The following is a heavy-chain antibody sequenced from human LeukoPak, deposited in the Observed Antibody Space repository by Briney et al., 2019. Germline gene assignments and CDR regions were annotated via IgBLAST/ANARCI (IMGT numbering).Heavy chain of an antibody. Sequence: SETLSLTCAVYGGSFSSYYWSWIRQPPGKGLEWIGYIYYSGSTNYNPSLKSRVTISVDTSKNQFSLKLSSVTAADTAVYYCARRGSAMVRENSYYFDYWGQGTLVTVSS. CDR3: ARRGSAMVRENSYYFDY. J-gene: IGHJ4*02. V-gene: IGHV4-59*08. CDR2: IYYSGST. D-gene: IGHD3-10*01. CDR1: GGSFSSYY.